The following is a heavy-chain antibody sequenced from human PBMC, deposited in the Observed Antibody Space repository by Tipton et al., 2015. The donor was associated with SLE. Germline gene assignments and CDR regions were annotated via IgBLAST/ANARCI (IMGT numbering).Heavy chain of an antibody. J-gene: IGHJ4*02. CDR1: GGSFSGYY. V-gene: IGHV4-34*01. D-gene: IGHD3-10*01. Sequence: AGLVKPSETLSLTCAVYGGSFSGYYWSWIRQPPGKGLEWIGEINHSGSTNYNPSLKSRVTISVDTPKNQFSLKLSSATAADTAVYYCARGFTMVRGLFDYWGQGTLVTVSS. CDR2: INHSGST. CDR3: ARGFTMVRGLFDY.